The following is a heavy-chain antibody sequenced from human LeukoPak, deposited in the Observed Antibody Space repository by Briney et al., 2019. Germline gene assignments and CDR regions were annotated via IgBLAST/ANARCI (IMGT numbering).Heavy chain of an antibody. CDR3: ARWTDV. CDR1: AFTFRSDW. CDR2: IGSSGSSI. D-gene: IGHD3/OR15-3a*01. V-gene: IGHV3-48*03. Sequence: GGSLRLSCATSAFTFRSDWMTWVRQAPGKGLEWVSYIGSSGSSIYYADSVKGRFTISRDNAKNSLYLQMNSLRVEDTAVYYCARWTDVWGKGTTVTVSS. J-gene: IGHJ6*04.